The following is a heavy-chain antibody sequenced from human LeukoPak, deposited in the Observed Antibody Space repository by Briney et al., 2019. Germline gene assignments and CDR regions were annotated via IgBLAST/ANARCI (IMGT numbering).Heavy chain of an antibody. CDR1: GGSISSRSYY. Sequence: SETLSLTCTVSGGSISSRSYYWGWIRQPPGKGLEWIGSIYYSGSTYYNPSLKSRVTISVDTSKNQFSLKLSSVTAADTAVYYCARGDIVVIYYFDYRGQGTLVTVSS. CDR3: ARGDIVVIYYFDY. J-gene: IGHJ4*02. V-gene: IGHV4-39*01. D-gene: IGHD3-22*01. CDR2: IYYSGST.